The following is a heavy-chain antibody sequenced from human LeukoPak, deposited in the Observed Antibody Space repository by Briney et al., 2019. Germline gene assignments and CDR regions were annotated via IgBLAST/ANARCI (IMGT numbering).Heavy chain of an antibody. D-gene: IGHD1-14*01. CDR2: IYYSGST. CDR3: ARHSRTYYFDY. CDR1: GGSISSYY. Sequence: SETLSLTCTVSGGSISSYYWSWIRQPPGKGLEWIGSIYYSGSTYYNSSLKSRVTISVDTSKNQFSLKLSSVTAADTAVYYCARHSRTYYFDYWGQGTLVTVSS. J-gene: IGHJ4*02. V-gene: IGHV4-59*05.